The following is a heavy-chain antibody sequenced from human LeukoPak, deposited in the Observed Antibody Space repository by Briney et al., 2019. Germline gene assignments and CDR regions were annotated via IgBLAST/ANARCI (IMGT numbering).Heavy chain of an antibody. CDR2: ISAYNGNT. V-gene: IGHV1-18*01. CDR3: ARERGGYCSSTSCYGTYYYYGMDV. J-gene: IGHJ6*02. D-gene: IGHD2-2*01. Sequence: ASVKVSCKASGYTFTSYGISWVRQAPGQGLEWMGWISAYNGNTNYAQKLQGRVTMTTDTSTSTAYMELRSLRSDDTAVYYCARERGGYCSSTSCYGTYYYYGMDVWGQGTTVTVSS. CDR1: GYTFTSYG.